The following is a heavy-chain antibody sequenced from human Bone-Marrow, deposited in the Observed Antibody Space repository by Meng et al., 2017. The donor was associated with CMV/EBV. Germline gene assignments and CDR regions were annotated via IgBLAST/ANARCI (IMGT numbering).Heavy chain of an antibody. Sequence: GESLKISCAASGFTFSNAWMSWVRQAPGKGLEWVGRIKSKTDGGTTDYAAPVKGRFTISRDDSKNTLYLQINSLKTEDTAVYYCTTYYDFWSDPNYYYGMDVWGQGTTVTVSS. CDR3: TTYYDFWSDPNYYYGMDV. J-gene: IGHJ6*02. CDR1: GFTFSNAW. D-gene: IGHD3-3*01. V-gene: IGHV3-15*01. CDR2: IKSKTDGGTT.